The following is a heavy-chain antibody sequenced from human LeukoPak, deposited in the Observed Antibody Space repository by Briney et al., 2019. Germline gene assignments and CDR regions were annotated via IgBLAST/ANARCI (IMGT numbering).Heavy chain of an antibody. CDR1: GYTFTSYA. J-gene: IGHJ4*02. CDR2: INTNTGKP. D-gene: IGHD2-2*01. V-gene: IGHV7-4-1*02. CDR3: ARAASLDY. Sequence: ASVKVSCKASGYTFTSYAMNWVRPTPGQGLEWMGWINTNTGKPTYAQGFTGRFVFSLDSSVSTAYLQINSLNAEGTAVYYCARAASLDYWGQGCLVTVPS.